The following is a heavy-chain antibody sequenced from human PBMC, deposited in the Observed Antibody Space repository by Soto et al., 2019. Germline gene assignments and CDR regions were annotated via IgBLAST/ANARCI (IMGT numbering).Heavy chain of an antibody. CDR2: INAGNGNT. D-gene: IGHD5-12*01. Sequence: ASVKVSCKASGYTFTSYAMHWVRQAPGQRLEWMGWINAGNGNTKYSQKFQGRVTITRDTSASTAYMELSSLRSEDTAVYYCARVFTILGGYDGNWFDPWGQGTLVTVSS. CDR3: ARVFTILGGYDGNWFDP. V-gene: IGHV1-3*01. CDR1: GYTFTSYA. J-gene: IGHJ5*02.